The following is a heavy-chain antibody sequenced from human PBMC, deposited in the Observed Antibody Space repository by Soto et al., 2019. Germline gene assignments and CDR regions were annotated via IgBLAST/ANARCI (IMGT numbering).Heavy chain of an antibody. D-gene: IGHD5-12*01. J-gene: IGHJ4*02. CDR2: IFLNDEK. CDR3: ARISSGYDHKGYYFDY. CDR1: GFSLSNARMG. V-gene: IGHV2-26*01. Sequence: QVTLKESGPVLVKPTETLTLTCTVSGFSLSNARMGVSWIRQPPGKALEWLAHIFLNDEKSYSTSLKSRLTISKDTSKSQVVLTMTNMDPVDTATYYCARISSGYDHKGYYFDYWGQGTLVTVSS.